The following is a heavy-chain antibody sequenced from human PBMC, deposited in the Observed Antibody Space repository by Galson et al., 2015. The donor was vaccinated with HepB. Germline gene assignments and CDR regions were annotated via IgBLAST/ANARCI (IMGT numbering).Heavy chain of an antibody. CDR1: GFSLSTSGVA. Sequence: PALVKPTQTLTLTCTFSGFSLSTSGVAVGWIRQPPGEALEWLALIYWNDDKHYNPSLKSRLTISKDTSKNQVVLTMTNMDPVDTATYYCARVNWGTFFDYWGQGTLVTVSS. J-gene: IGHJ4*02. D-gene: IGHD7-27*01. CDR2: IYWNDDK. CDR3: ARVNWGTFFDY. V-gene: IGHV2-5*01.